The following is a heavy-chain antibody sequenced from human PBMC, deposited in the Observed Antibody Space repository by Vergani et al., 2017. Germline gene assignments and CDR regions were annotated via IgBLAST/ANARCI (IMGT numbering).Heavy chain of an antibody. V-gene: IGHV3-23*01. CDR2: ISGSGGST. CDR1: GFTFSSYA. Sequence: EVQLLESGGGLVQPGGSLRLSCAASGFTFSSYAMSWVRQAPGKGLEWVSAISGSGGSTYYADSVKGRFTISRDNSKNTLYLQMNSLRAEDTAVYYCAKGGGGYSSSLYYYYMDVWGQGTTVTVSS. CDR3: AKGGGGYSSSLYYYYMDV. J-gene: IGHJ6*03. D-gene: IGHD6-6*01.